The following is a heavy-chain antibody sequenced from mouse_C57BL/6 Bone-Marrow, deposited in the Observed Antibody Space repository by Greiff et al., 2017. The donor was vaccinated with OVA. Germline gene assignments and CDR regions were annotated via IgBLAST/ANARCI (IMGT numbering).Heavy chain of an antibody. CDR1: GFTFSDFY. CDR3: ARDAAGYGCPFAY. V-gene: IGHV7-1*01. Sequence: DVKLVESGGGLVQSGRSLRLSCATSGFTFSDFYMEWVRQAPGKGLEWIAASRNKANDYTTEYSASVKGRFIVSRDTSQSILYLQMNALRAEDTAIYYCARDAAGYGCPFAYWGQGTLVTVSA. CDR2: SRNKANDYTT. J-gene: IGHJ3*01. D-gene: IGHD2-2*01.